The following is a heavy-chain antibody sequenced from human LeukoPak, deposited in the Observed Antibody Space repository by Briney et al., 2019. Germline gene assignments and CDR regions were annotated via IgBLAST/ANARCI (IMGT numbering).Heavy chain of an antibody. Sequence: GASVKVSCKASGYTFIGYFMHWVRQAPGQGLEWVGLINPNTGCTNYAQRFQGRVTLTRDTSITTAYMELRRPRSGDTAISYCARGGYSDSRGSSAAFDIWGQRTTATVSS. CDR3: ARGGYSDSRGSSAAFDI. J-gene: IGHJ3*02. CDR2: INPNTGCT. V-gene: IGHV1-2*06. CDR1: GYTFIGYF. D-gene: IGHD3-22*01.